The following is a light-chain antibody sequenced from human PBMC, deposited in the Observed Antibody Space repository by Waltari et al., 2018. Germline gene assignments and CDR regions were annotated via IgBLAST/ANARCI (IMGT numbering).Light chain of an antibody. CDR2: DAS. Sequence: DIQLTQSPSSLSASVVDRVTITCRASQSIRSYLNWYQQKPGKAPKLLIYDASNLQSGVPSRFSGSGSGTDFTLTISRLQAEDFATYFCQQSYSTPLTFGPGTKVDIK. CDR3: QQSYSTPLT. CDR1: QSIRSY. V-gene: IGKV1-39*01. J-gene: IGKJ3*01.